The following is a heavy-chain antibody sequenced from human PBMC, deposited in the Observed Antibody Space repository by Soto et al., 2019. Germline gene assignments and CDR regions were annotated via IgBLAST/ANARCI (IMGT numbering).Heavy chain of an antibody. V-gene: IGHV1-2*04. D-gene: IGHD5-12*01. CDR2: INPNSGGT. CDR3: ARDTYSRSSGYDSDYYYYGMDV. CDR1: GYTFTGYY. J-gene: IGHJ6*02. Sequence: ASVKVSCKASGYTFTGYYMHWVRQAPGQGLEWMGWINPNSGGTNYAQKFQGWVTMTRDTSISTAYMELSRLRSDDTAVYYCARDTYSRSSGYDSDYYYYGMDVWGQGTTVTVSS.